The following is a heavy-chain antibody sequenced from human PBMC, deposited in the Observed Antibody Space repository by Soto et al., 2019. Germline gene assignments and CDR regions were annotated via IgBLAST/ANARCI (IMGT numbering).Heavy chain of an antibody. D-gene: IGHD6-19*01. CDR1: GFTFSTFS. J-gene: IGHJ6*02. Sequence: EVPLVESGGGLVQPGGSLGLSCAASGFTFSTFSLHWVRQAPGKGLEYVSAISSNGGNTYYGNSVKGRFTISRNNSKKTLYLQMGSLRDDDMAVYYCARDRGYSSGHPADVWGQGTTVTVSS. V-gene: IGHV3-64*01. CDR3: ARDRGYSSGHPADV. CDR2: ISSNGGNT.